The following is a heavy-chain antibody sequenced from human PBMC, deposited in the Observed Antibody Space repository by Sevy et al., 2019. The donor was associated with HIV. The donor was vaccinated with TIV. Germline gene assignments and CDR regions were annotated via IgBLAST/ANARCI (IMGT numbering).Heavy chain of an antibody. CDR1: GFTVSSVY. CDR2: IYDAGST. V-gene: IGHV3-53*01. CDR3: ARESGYSSSPGAFDI. Sequence: GSLRLSCAASGFTVSSVYMSWVRQAPGKGLGWVSLIYDAGSTYFADSVEGRFTISRDDSKNTLYLQMNSLRAEDTAVYFCARESGYSSSPGAFDIWGQGTMVTVSS. D-gene: IGHD6-19*01. J-gene: IGHJ3*02.